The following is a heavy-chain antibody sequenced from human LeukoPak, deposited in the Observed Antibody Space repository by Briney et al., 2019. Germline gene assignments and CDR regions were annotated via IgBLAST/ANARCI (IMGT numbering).Heavy chain of an antibody. Sequence: ASVKVSCKASGYTFTNYYIHWVRQAPGQGIEWMGIINPGGAPTSYAQKFQGRLIMTRDTSTSTVYMELSSLRSEDTAVYYCAREKSGTYFFDYWGQGTLVTVSS. D-gene: IGHD1-26*01. CDR2: INPGGAPT. V-gene: IGHV1-46*01. J-gene: IGHJ4*02. CDR1: GYTFTNYY. CDR3: AREKSGTYFFDY.